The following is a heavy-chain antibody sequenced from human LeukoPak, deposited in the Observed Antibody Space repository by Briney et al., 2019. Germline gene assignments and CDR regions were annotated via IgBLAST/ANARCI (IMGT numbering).Heavy chain of an antibody. CDR1: GGSISSYY. CDR2: IYYSGST. V-gene: IGHV4-59*01. Sequence: SETLSLTCTVSGGSISSYYWSWIRQPPGKGLEWIGYIYYSGSTNYNPSLKSRVTISVDTSKNQFSLKLSSVTAADTAVYYCARVEYSSSWSWFDPWGQGTLVTVSS. J-gene: IGHJ5*02. CDR3: ARVEYSSSWSWFDP. D-gene: IGHD6-13*01.